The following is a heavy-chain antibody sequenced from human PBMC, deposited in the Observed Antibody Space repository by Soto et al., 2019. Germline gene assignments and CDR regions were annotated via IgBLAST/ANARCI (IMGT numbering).Heavy chain of an antibody. CDR3: VALGAHIF. Sequence: EVQLVESGGGLVQPGGSLRLSCVVSGFTFSNYDMHWVRQATGKGLEWVSAIASAGDTYYADSVQGRFTISRETAGDSLFLQMSSLRVGDTAVYYCVALGAHIFWGQGTLVTVSS. D-gene: IGHD2-8*02. CDR1: GFTFSNYD. J-gene: IGHJ4*02. CDR2: IASAGDT. V-gene: IGHV3-13*04.